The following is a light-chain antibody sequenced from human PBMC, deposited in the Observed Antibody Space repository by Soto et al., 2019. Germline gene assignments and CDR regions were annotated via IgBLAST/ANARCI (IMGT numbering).Light chain of an antibody. Sequence: QSALTQPPSASGSPGQSVTVSCTGTSNDVGRYNYVSWYQQHPGKAPKLMIYEVSKRPSGVPDRFSGSKSGNTASLTVSRLQAEDEADYYCTSFAGSIFYVFGTGTKLTVL. V-gene: IGLV2-8*01. J-gene: IGLJ1*01. CDR1: SNDVGRYNY. CDR2: EVS. CDR3: TSFAGSIFYV.